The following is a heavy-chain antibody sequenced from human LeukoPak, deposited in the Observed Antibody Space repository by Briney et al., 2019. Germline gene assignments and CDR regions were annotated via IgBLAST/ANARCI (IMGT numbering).Heavy chain of an antibody. D-gene: IGHD3-22*01. CDR1: GYTFTSYY. V-gene: IGHV1-46*01. CDR2: INPSGGST. Sequence: ASVKVSCKASGYTFTSYYMHWVRQAPGQGLEWMRIINPSGGSTSYAQKFQGRVTMTRDTSTSTVYMELSSLRSEDTAVYYCARSRYYYDSSGYYYVGGTGFDYWGQGTLVTVSS. CDR3: ARSRYYYDSSGYYYVGGTGFDY. J-gene: IGHJ4*02.